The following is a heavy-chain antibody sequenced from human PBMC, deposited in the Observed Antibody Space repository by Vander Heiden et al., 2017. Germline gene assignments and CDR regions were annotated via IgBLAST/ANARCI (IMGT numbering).Heavy chain of an antibody. CDR1: GGSFSGYY. D-gene: IGHD3-10*01. Sequence: QVQLQQWGAGLLKPSETLSLTCAVYGGSFSGYYWSWIRQPPGKGLEWIGEITHSGSTNYNSSLKSRVIISLDTSKNQFSLKLSSVTAADTAVYYCASLRGDAYRNTGAFDIWGQGTMVTVSS. CDR2: ITHSGST. J-gene: IGHJ3*02. CDR3: ASLRGDAYRNTGAFDI. V-gene: IGHV4-34*01.